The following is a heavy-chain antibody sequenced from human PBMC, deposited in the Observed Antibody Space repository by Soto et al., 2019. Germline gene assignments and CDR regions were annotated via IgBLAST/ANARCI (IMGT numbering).Heavy chain of an antibody. J-gene: IGHJ6*03. CDR2: INSDGSST. Sequence: GGSLRLSCAASGFTFSSYWMHWVRQAPGKGLVWVSRINSDGSSTSYADSVKGRFTISRDNAKNTLYLQMNSLRAEDTAVYYCARAGGDFWSGYYGGYYYYYMDVWGKGTTVTVSS. D-gene: IGHD3-3*01. CDR3: ARAGGDFWSGYYGGYYYYYMDV. V-gene: IGHV3-74*01. CDR1: GFTFSSYW.